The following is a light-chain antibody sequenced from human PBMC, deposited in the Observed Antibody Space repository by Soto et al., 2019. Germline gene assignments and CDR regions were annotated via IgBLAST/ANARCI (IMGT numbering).Light chain of an antibody. CDR1: QTVNSNY. CDR2: GAS. V-gene: IGKV3-20*01. Sequence: DIVLTQSPGALSMSPGERAILSCGASQTVNSNYLAWCQQKPGQAPRLLIYGASRRATGIPDRFSGSASGTDFTLTISRLEPEDFAVYFCQQYSDLPMTFGQGTRLEIK. J-gene: IGKJ5*01. CDR3: QQYSDLPMT.